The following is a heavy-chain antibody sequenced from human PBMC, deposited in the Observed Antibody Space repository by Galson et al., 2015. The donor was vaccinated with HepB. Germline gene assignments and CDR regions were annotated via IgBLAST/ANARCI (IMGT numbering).Heavy chain of an antibody. Sequence: SLRLSCAASGFTFSSYAMSWVRQAPGKGLEWVSAISGSGGSTYYADSVKGRFTISRDNSKNALYLQMNSLRAEDTAVYYCAKALSITIFSGDYWGQGTLVTVSS. V-gene: IGHV3-23*01. CDR2: ISGSGGST. D-gene: IGHD3-9*01. CDR3: AKALSITIFSGDY. CDR1: GFTFSSYA. J-gene: IGHJ4*02.